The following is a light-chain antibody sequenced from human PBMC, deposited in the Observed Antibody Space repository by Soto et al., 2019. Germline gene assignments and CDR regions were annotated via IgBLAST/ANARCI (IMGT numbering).Light chain of an antibody. CDR2: GSS. J-gene: IGKJ1*01. V-gene: IGKV1-17*01. Sequence: DIQMPRLHPSRSALLEERSPLPCRPGKPIRMDLAWYQQKPGRAPKRLIYGSSSLQSGVPSRFSGRGSGTEFTLTISSLQPEDFATYYCLQHNVFPRTFGQGTKVEIK. CDR1: KPIRMD. CDR3: LQHNVFPRT.